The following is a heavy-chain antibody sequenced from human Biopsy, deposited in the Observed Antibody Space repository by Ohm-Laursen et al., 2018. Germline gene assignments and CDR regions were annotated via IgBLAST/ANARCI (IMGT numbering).Heavy chain of an antibody. CDR3: ARARIKTSGVLIPETYYFDS. CDR1: GDSISIYY. Sequence: SDTLSLTCNVSGDSISIYYWSWIRRPPGKGLEWIGNFYYSGSTNCNPSLKSRITMSLDRSKSQVSLRMNSVTAADTAVYYCARARIKTSGVLIPETYYFDSWGQGTLVTVSS. CDR2: FYYSGST. J-gene: IGHJ4*02. D-gene: IGHD3-3*01. V-gene: IGHV4-59*07.